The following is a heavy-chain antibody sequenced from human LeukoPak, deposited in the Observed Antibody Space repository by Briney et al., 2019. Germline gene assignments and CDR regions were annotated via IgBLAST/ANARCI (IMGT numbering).Heavy chain of an antibody. J-gene: IGHJ4*02. CDR1: GLNFSAYG. CDR3: ARDFGILSGYADY. CDR2: ISYDGSYK. D-gene: IGHD3-3*01. V-gene: IGHV3-30*03. Sequence: GGSLRLSCAASGLNFSAYGMHWVRQAPGKGPEWVIVISYDGSYKYYADSVRGRFTISRDNSKNTLYLQMKNLRPEDTAVYYCARDFGILSGYADYWGQGTLVTVSS.